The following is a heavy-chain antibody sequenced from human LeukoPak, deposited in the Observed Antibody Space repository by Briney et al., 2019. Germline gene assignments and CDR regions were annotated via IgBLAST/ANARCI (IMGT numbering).Heavy chain of an antibody. CDR1: GYTFTSYG. J-gene: IGHJ4*02. CDR2: ISAYNGNT. V-gene: IGHV1-18*01. D-gene: IGHD3-3*01. CDR3: ASGNDDFWSGYYSPHY. Sequence: ASVKVSCKXSGYTFTSYGISWVRQAPRQGLEWMGWISAYNGNTNYSQKLQGRVTMTTDTSTSTAYMELRSLRSDDTAVYYCASGNDDFWSGYYSPHYWGQGTLVTVSS.